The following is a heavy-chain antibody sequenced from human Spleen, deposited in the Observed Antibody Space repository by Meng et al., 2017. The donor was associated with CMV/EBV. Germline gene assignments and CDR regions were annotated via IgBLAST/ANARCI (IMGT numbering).Heavy chain of an antibody. J-gene: IGHJ1*01. Sequence: ASVKVSCKASGYTFTSYYMHWVRQALGQGLEWMGIINPSGGSTSYAQKFQGRVTMTRDTSTSTVYMELSSLRSEDTAVYYCARDQSDVPAPPLGHFQHWGQGTLVTVSS. CDR1: GYTFTSYY. D-gene: IGHD2-2*01. CDR2: INPSGGST. CDR3: ARDQSDVPAPPLGHFQH. V-gene: IGHV1-46*01.